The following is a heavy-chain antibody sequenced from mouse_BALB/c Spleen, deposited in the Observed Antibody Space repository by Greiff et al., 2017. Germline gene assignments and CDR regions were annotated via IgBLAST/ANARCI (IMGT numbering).Heavy chain of an antibody. CDR1: GFNIKDTY. J-gene: IGHJ4*01. D-gene: IGHD1-1*01. V-gene: IGHV14-3*02. Sequence: VQLQQSGAELVKPGASVKLSCTASGFNIKDTYMHWVKQRPEQGLEWIGRIDPANGYTKYDPKFQGKATITADTSSSTAYLQLSSLTSEDTAVYYCARRDYLGAMDYWGQGTSVTVSS. CDR3: ARRDYLGAMDY. CDR2: IDPANGYT.